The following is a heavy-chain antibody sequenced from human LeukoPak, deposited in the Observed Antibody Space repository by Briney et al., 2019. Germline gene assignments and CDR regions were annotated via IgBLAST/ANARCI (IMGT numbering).Heavy chain of an antibody. CDR3: ARVKGGIAAAGNHFDY. CDR2: VSYDGGSK. Sequence: PGGSLRLSCAASGFAFSSYAMHWVRQGPGKGLEWVALVSYDGGSKYYADSVKGRITISRDNSKNTLHLQMNSLRTEDTAVYYCARVKGGIAAAGNHFDYWGQGTLVTVSS. CDR1: GFAFSSYA. D-gene: IGHD6-13*01. V-gene: IGHV3-30-3*01. J-gene: IGHJ4*02.